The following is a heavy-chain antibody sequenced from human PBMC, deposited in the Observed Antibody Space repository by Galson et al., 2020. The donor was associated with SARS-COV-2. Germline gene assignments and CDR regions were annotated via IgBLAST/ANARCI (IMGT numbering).Heavy chain of an antibody. V-gene: IGHV3-53*01. CDR2: IYSGGST. CDR3: ARGVELPSQIDY. CDR1: GFTVSSNY. Sequence: GGSLRLSCAASGFTVSSNYMSWVRQAPGKGLEWVSVIYSGGSTYYADSVKGRFTISRDNSKNTLYLQTNSLRAEDTAVYYCARGVELPSQIDYWGQGTLVTVSS. D-gene: IGHD2-15*01. J-gene: IGHJ4*02.